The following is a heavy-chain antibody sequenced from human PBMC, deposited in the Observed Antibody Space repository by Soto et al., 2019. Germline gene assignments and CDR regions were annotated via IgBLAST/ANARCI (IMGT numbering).Heavy chain of an antibody. Sequence: VGSLRLSCAASGFTVTSNYMSWVRQAPGKGLEWVSAISGSRTTTAYADSVKGRFTISRDNSKNTLYLQMNSLRIDDTAIYYCAKDAGSVCSGGSCSFQAPDHWGQGTRVTVSS. CDR2: ISGSRTTT. V-gene: IGHV3-23*01. CDR1: GFTVTSNY. D-gene: IGHD2-15*01. J-gene: IGHJ4*02. CDR3: AKDAGSVCSGGSCSFQAPDH.